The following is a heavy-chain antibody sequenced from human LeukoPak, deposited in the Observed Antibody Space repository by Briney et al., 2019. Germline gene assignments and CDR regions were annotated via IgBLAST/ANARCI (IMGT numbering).Heavy chain of an antibody. D-gene: IGHD3-10*01. CDR1: GGSISSSRYY. CDR2: IYYSGST. Sequence: SETLSLTCTVSGGSISSSRYYWGWIRQPPGKGLEGIGSIYYSGSTYYNPSLKSRVTISVDTSKTQFSLKLSSVTAADTAVYYCARRWYYGSGSYYSYWGQGTLVTVSS. V-gene: IGHV4-39*07. J-gene: IGHJ4*02. CDR3: ARRWYYGSGSYYSY.